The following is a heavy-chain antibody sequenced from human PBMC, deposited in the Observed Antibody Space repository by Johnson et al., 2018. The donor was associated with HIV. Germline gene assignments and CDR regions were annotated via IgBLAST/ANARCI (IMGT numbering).Heavy chain of an antibody. CDR2: ISYDGSNK. Sequence: QVQLVESGGGVVQPGRSLRLSCAASGFTFSSYAMHWVRQAPGKGLEWVAVISYDGSNKYYADSVKGRFSISRADSGNTVYLEMNSLRAEDTAIYYCARGSGYYAAFDIWGQGTLVTVSS. V-gene: IGHV3-30-3*01. J-gene: IGHJ3*02. D-gene: IGHD3-22*01. CDR1: GFTFSSYA. CDR3: ARGSGYYAAFDI.